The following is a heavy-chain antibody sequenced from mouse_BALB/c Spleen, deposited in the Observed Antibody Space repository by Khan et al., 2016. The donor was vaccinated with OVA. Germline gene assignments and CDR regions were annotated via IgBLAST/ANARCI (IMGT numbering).Heavy chain of an antibody. CDR1: GYTFTNYG. V-gene: IGHV9-3-1*01. J-gene: IGHJ1*01. Sequence: QIQLVQSGPELKKPGETVKISCKASGYTFTNYGMNWVKQTPGKGLKWMGWIYTYTGEPTYADDFKGRFAYSLDTSASTAYLQINILKNGDSASFFGANGGDRYVDIWGEGTTVTVSS. CDR3: ANGGDRYVDI. CDR2: IYTYTGEP. D-gene: IGHD2-13*01.